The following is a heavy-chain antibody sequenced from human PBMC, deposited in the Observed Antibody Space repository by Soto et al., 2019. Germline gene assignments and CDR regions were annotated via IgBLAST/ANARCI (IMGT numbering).Heavy chain of an antibody. Sequence: PGEALKISCKGSGYSFTSYWIGWVRQMPGKGLEWMGIIYPGDSDTRYSPSFQGQVTISADKSISTAYLQWSSLKASDTAMYYCARHLSRSITKRHHQSCYTDVSGKTITGTVS. V-gene: IGHV5-51*01. CDR3: ARHLSRSITKRHHQSCYTDV. J-gene: IGHJ6*03. CDR1: GYSFTSYW. CDR2: IYPGDSDT. D-gene: IGHD2-2*01.